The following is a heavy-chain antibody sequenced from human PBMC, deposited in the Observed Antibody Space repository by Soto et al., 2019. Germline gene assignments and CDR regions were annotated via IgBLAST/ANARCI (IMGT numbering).Heavy chain of an antibody. CDR1: GDSIARGAYY. V-gene: IGHV4-31*03. CDR2: IYYRGNT. J-gene: IGHJ4*02. CDR3: ARSGYGSTDFDH. D-gene: IGHD6-13*01. Sequence: PSETLSLTCTVSGDSIARGAYYWTWIRQHPGQGLEWLGYIYYRGNTYYNPSLESRVSISLDTSKNQFSLKLTSVTAADTAVYYCARSGYGSTDFDHWGQGTRVTVS.